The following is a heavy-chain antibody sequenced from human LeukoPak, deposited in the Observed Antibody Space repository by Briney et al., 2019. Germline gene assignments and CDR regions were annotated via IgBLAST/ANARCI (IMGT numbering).Heavy chain of an antibody. CDR2: ISAYNGNT. CDR1: GYTFTSYG. Sequence: ASVKVSCKASGYTFTSYGISWVRQAPGQGLEWMGWISAYNGNTNYAQKLQGRVTMTTDTSTSTAYMELRSLRSDDTAVYYCASSPGIAVAGYFDYWGQGTLVTVSS. D-gene: IGHD6-19*01. CDR3: ASSPGIAVAGYFDY. J-gene: IGHJ4*02. V-gene: IGHV1-18*01.